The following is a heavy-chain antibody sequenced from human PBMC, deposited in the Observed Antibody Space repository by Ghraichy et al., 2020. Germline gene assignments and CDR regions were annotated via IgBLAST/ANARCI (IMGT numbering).Heavy chain of an antibody. Sequence: GGSLRLSCAASGFTFSGYNMHWVRQAPGKGLEWVADISDAGSNEYYVDYVKGRFTISRDNSKSTLYLQMNSLRPEDTAVYYCARATREWLGRFYGVDVWGQGTTVIVS. D-gene: IGHD6-19*01. J-gene: IGHJ6*02. CDR1: GFTFSGYN. V-gene: IGHV3-30-3*01. CDR3: ARATREWLGRFYGVDV. CDR2: ISDAGSNE.